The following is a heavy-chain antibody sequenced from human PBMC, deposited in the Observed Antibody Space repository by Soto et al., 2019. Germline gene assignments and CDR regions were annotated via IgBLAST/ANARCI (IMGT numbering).Heavy chain of an antibody. Sequence: GGSLRLSCAASGFTVSSNYMSWVRQAPGKGLEWVSVIYSGGSTYYADSVKGRFTISRHNSKNTLYLQMNSLRAEDTAVYYCARGLGGVGSSSHYAHHNYYYYMDVWGKGTTVTVSS. D-gene: IGHD6-6*01. J-gene: IGHJ6*03. CDR2: IYSGGST. CDR3: ARGLGGVGSSSHYAHHNYYYYMDV. V-gene: IGHV3-53*04. CDR1: GFTVSSNY.